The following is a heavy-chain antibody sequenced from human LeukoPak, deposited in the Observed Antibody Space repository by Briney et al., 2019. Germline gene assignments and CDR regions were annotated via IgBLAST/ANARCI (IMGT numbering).Heavy chain of an antibody. J-gene: IGHJ4*02. D-gene: IGHD2-2*01. CDR1: GYTFTSYY. CDR3: ATYCSSTSCYPEDGDALDY. Sequence: GASVKVSCKASGYTFTSYYIHWVRQAPGQGLEWMGIFNPREDTASHAQKFQGRVTITADESTSTAYMELSSLRSEDTAVYYCATYCSSTSCYPEDGDALDYWGQGTLVTVSS. V-gene: IGHV1-46*01. CDR2: FNPREDTA.